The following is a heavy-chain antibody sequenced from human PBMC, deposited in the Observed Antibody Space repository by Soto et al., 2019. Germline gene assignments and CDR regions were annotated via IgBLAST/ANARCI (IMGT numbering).Heavy chain of an antibody. D-gene: IGHD2-8*01. Sequence: SVKVSCKASGGTFSSYAISWVRQAPGQGLEWMGGIIPIFGTANYAQKFQGRVTITADESTSTAYMELSSLRSEDTAGYYCASPSMVYAKYYYYYGMDVWGQGTTVTVSS. CDR1: GGTFSSYA. CDR2: IIPIFGTA. V-gene: IGHV1-69*13. J-gene: IGHJ6*02. CDR3: ASPSMVYAKYYYYYGMDV.